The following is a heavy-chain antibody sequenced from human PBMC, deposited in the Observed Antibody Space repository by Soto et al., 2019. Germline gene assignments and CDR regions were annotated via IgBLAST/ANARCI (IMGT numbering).Heavy chain of an antibody. CDR1: GYTFTSYE. V-gene: IGHV1-3*01. D-gene: IGHD3-16*02. CDR2: INAGNGNT. J-gene: IGHJ1*01. Sequence: ASVKVSCKASGYTFTSYEMHWVRQAPGQRLEWMGWINAGNGNTKYSQKFQGRVTITRDTSASTAYMELNSLRDDDTAIYYCAKRRLNTITSLSDWWGQGGQVTVSS. CDR3: AKRRLNTITSLSDW.